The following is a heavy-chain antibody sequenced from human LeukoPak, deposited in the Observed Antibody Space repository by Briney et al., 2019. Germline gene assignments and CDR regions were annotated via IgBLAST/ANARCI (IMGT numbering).Heavy chain of an antibody. CDR3: PREKGYCSSTSCYVRSLYGMDV. D-gene: IGHD2-2*01. J-gene: IGHJ6*02. CDR2: INWNGGST. CDR1: GFTFDDYG. V-gene: IGHV3-20*01. Sequence: GGSLRLSCAASGFTFDDYGMCWVRQAPGKGLEWVAGINWNGGSTGYADSVKGRFTISRDNAENSLYLQMNSLRAEDTALYHCPREKGYCSSTSCYVRSLYGMDVWGQGTTVTVSS.